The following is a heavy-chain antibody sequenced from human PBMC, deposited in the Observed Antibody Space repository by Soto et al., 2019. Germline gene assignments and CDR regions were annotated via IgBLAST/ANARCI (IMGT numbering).Heavy chain of an antibody. V-gene: IGHV3-23*01. CDR2: ISGSGGST. D-gene: IGHD3-16*02. J-gene: IGHJ5*02. CDR3: AKGSGHYDYLWGSYRANWFDP. Sequence: EVQLLESGGGLVQPGGSLRLSCAASGFTFSSYAMSWVRQAPGKELEWVSAISGSGGSTYYADSVKGRYTISRDNSKNTLYLQMNSLRAEDTAVYYCAKGSGHYDYLWGSYRANWFDPWGQGTLVTVSS. CDR1: GFTFSSYA.